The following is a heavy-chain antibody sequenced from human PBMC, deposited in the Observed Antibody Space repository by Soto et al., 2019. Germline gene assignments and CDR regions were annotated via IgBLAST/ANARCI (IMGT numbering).Heavy chain of an antibody. CDR2: VYYTGST. V-gene: IGHV4-59*01. CDR1: GDSISTFY. CDR3: ARGRTVRNYADDSSDYFYFFDY. J-gene: IGHJ4*02. Sequence: PSETLSLTCTVSGDSISTFYWGWMRQSPGKELEWIGYVYYTGSTNYNPSLKSRVTISVDRSKNQFSLKLTSANAADTVVYYCARGRTVRNYADDSSDYFYFFDYWGQGTQVTVSS. D-gene: IGHD3-22*01.